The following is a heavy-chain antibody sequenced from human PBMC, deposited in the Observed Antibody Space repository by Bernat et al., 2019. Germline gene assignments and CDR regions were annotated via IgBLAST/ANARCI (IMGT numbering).Heavy chain of an antibody. CDR2: IKQDGSVK. Sequence: EVQLVESGGGLVQPGGSLRLSCAASGFMFGDYWVYWVRQAPGKGLEWVANIKQDGSVKNYMDSVKGRFTISRDNAKNSLYLQMNSLRAEDTAVYYCARDSADCSRTKCHDSLDIWGQGAMVTVSS. CDR3: ARDSADCSRTKCHDSLDI. J-gene: IGHJ3*02. CDR1: GFMFGDYW. D-gene: IGHD2-2*01. V-gene: IGHV3-7*03.